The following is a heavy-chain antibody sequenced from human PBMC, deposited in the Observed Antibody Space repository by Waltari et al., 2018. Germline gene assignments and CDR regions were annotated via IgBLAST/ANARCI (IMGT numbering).Heavy chain of an antibody. CDR1: GFTFSSSA. CDR3: ARGYYYDFRGYFDY. J-gene: IGHJ4*02. V-gene: IGHV3-30-3*01. CDR2: ISYDGSNK. Sequence: QVQLVESGGGVVQPGRSLRLSCAASGFTFSSSAMHWVRQAPGKGLEWVAVISYDGSNKYYADSVKGRFTISRDNSKNTLYLQMNSLRAEDTAVYYCARGYYYDFRGYFDYWGQGTLVTVSS. D-gene: IGHD3-22*01.